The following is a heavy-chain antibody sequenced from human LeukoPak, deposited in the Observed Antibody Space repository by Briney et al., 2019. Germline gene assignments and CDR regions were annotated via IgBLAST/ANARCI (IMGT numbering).Heavy chain of an antibody. V-gene: IGHV1-18*01. D-gene: IGHD3-22*01. CDR3: ARDSTWGDIYDSNLYFDY. Sequence: ASVKVSCTASGYKFIDYDISWVRQAPGQGLEWMGWISPYIATTNYAQKLQGRVTITTDTSTSTAYMELRDLRSDDTAVYYCARDSTWGDIYDSNLYFDYWGQGTLVTVSS. CDR2: ISPYIATT. J-gene: IGHJ4*02. CDR1: GYKFIDYD.